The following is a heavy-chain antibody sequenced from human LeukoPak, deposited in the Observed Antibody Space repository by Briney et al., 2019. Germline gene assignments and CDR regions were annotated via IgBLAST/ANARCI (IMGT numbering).Heavy chain of an antibody. CDR3: ATRGYSGLYYYMDV. D-gene: IGHD5-12*01. V-gene: IGHV4-34*01. CDR2: VSDSGNT. Sequence: SETLSLTCAVYGASFSGYYWSWIRQPPGKGLEWIGEVSDSGNTNYKSSLKSRVSISVDTSKNQFSLKLNSVTAADTAVYYCATRGYSGLYYYMDVWGKGTTVTISS. CDR1: GASFSGYY. J-gene: IGHJ6*03.